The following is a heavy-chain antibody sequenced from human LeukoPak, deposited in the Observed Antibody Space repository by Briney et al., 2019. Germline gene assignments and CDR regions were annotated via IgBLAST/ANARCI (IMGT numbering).Heavy chain of an antibody. D-gene: IGHD6-6*01. J-gene: IGHJ5*02. CDR2: IYTSGST. CDR1: GGSISSGSYY. V-gene: IGHV4-61*02. CDR3: ARDGGDIAARHNWFDP. Sequence: PSETLSLTCTGSGGSISSGSYYWSWIRQPAGKGLEWIGRIYTSGSTNYNPSLKSRVTISVDTSTNQFSLKLSSVTAADTAVYYCARDGGDIAARHNWFDPWGQGTLVTVSS.